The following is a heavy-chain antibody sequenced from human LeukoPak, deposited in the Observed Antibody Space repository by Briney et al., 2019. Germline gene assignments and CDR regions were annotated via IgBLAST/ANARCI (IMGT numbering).Heavy chain of an antibody. J-gene: IGHJ4*02. Sequence: TGGSLRLSCAVSGFTFSSYAMSWVRQAPGKGLEWVSAISGSGGSTYYADSVKGRFTISRDNSKNTLYLQMNSLRAEDTAVYYCAKVGNPEGYYFDYWGQGTLVTVSS. CDR1: GFTFSSYA. V-gene: IGHV3-23*01. CDR3: AKVGNPEGYYFDY. CDR2: ISGSGGST. D-gene: IGHD7-27*01.